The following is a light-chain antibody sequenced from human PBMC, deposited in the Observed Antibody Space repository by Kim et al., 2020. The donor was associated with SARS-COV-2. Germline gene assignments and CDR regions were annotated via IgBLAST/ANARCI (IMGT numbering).Light chain of an antibody. J-gene: IGLJ2*01. CDR3: SSYTSSNL. Sequence: SPAHSCSVSCTGTGSAVGGYNYFYWYPQHPGKAPILMIYDVSTRPSGVSTRFSGSKSGNTASLTISGLEDEDEYDYYCSSYTSSNLFGGGTQLTVL. CDR1: GSAVGGYNY. CDR2: DVS. V-gene: IGLV2-14*03.